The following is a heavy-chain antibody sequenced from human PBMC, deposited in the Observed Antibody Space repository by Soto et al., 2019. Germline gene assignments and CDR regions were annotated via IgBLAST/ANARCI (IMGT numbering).Heavy chain of an antibody. CDR3: ARDGAVLMVYARYGMDV. D-gene: IGHD2-8*01. Sequence: GGSLKLSCAASGFTFSSYAMHWVRQAPGKGLEWVAVISYDGSNKYYADSVKGRFTISRDNSKNTLYLQMNSLRAEDTAVYYCARDGAVLMVYARYGMDVWGQGTTVTVSS. J-gene: IGHJ6*02. CDR1: GFTFSSYA. V-gene: IGHV3-30-3*01. CDR2: ISYDGSNK.